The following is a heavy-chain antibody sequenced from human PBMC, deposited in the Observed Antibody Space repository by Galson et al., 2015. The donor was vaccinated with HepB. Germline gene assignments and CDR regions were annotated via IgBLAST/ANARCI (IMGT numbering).Heavy chain of an antibody. CDR3: ARHTYYYDTMGWFDP. CDR2: IYYSGST. CDR1: GGSISSGGYY. V-gene: IGHV4-31*03. Sequence: TLSLTCIVSGGSISSGGYYWSWIRQHPGKGLEWIGYIYYSGSTYYNPSLKSRVTISVDTSKNQFSLKLSSVTAADTAVYYCARHTYYYDTMGWFDPWGQGTLVTVSS. J-gene: IGHJ5*02. D-gene: IGHD3-22*01.